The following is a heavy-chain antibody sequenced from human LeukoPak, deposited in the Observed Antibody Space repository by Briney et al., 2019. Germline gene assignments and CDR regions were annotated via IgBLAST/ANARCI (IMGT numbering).Heavy chain of an antibody. J-gene: IGHJ6*03. CDR3: ARGPIGITGTTGYYYYYMDV. D-gene: IGHD1-7*01. V-gene: IGHV4-34*01. CDR1: GGSFSGYY. CDR2: INHSGST. Sequence: SETLSLTCAVYGGSFSGYYWSWIRQPPGKGLEWIGEINHSGSTNYNPSLKSRVTISVDTSKNQFSLKLSSVTAADTAVYYCARGPIGITGTTGYYYYYMDVWGKGTTVTVSS.